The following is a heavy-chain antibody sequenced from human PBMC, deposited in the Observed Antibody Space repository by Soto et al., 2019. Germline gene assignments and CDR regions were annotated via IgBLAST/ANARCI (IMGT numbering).Heavy chain of an antibody. CDR2: ISANNGKT. J-gene: IGHJ4*02. V-gene: IGHV1-18*04. D-gene: IGHD2-15*01. CDR3: ARETGVVVIAKGELEF. CDR1: GYTFTTYS. Sequence: ASVKVSCKASGYTFTTYSFSWVRQAPGQGLEWIGWISANNGKTVYAQKFQDRVTMTTDTSTSTAHLELRSLKTDDTAVYYCARETGVVVIAKGELEFWGQGTLVTVSS.